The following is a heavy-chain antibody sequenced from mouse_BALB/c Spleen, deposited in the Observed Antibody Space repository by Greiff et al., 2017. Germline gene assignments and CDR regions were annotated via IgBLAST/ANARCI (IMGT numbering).Heavy chain of an antibody. J-gene: IGHJ4*01. CDR3: AREWDYYAMDY. CDR2: INSNGGST. V-gene: IGHV5-6-3*01. CDR1: GFTFSSYG. Sequence: EVKLVESGGGLVQPGGSLKLSCAASGFTFSSYGMSWVRQTPDKRLELVATINSNGGSTYYPDSVKGRFTISRDNAKNTLYLQMSSPKSEDTAMYYCAREWDYYAMDYWGQGTSVTVSS.